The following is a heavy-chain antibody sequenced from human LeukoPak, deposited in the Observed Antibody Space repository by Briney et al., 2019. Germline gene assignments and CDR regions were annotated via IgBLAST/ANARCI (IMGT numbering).Heavy chain of an antibody. J-gene: IGHJ5*02. Sequence: SETLSLTCTVSGGSISSGGYYWSWIRQPPGKGLEWIGYIYHSGSTYYNPSLKSRVTISVDRSKNQFSLKLSSVTAADTAVYYCAGARAVAGTFSWFDPWGQGTLVTVSS. CDR2: IYHSGST. CDR3: AGARAVAGTFSWFDP. D-gene: IGHD6-19*01. CDR1: GGSISSGGYY. V-gene: IGHV4-30-2*02.